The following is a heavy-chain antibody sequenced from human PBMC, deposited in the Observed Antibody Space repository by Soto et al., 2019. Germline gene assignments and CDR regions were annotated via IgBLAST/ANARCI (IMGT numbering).Heavy chain of an antibody. J-gene: IGHJ3*02. CDR2: IYPGDSDT. CDR3: ARLGLAFEGYSYGSGI. D-gene: IGHD5-18*01. V-gene: IGHV5-51*01. CDR1: GDNFSIYW. Sequence: GEPLNSSGTRPGDNFSIYWIGCAPQKPRKGLEWMGIIYPGDSDTRYSPSFQGQVTISADKSISTAYLQWSSLKASDTAMYYCARLGLAFEGYSYGSGILGQGTTVTVS.